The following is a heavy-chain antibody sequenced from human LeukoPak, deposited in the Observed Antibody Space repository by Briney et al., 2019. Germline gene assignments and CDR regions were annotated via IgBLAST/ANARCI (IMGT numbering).Heavy chain of an antibody. D-gene: IGHD3-16*01. CDR1: RFTFSSYS. CDR3: ARDPPLGSDYVWGSLDY. CDR2: ISSSSGTL. V-gene: IGHV3-48*01. Sequence: GGSLRLSRAPSRFTFSSYSMNWVRQAPGKGLEWGSYISSSSGTLYYADSVKGRFTISSDNADNSLYLQINSMRAEDTAVYSCARDPPLGSDYVWGSLDYGGQGTRVTVSA. J-gene: IGHJ4*02.